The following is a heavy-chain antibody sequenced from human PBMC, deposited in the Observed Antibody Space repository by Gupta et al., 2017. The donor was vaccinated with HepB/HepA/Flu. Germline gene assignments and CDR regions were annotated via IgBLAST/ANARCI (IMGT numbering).Heavy chain of an antibody. D-gene: IGHD2-15*01. CDR3: ARGGNCSGGSFYSRWYFDL. CDR1: GGSISTYS. V-gene: IGHV4-59*01. Sequence: QVQLQESGPGLVKPSETLSLTCTVSGGSISTYSWNWIRQTPGKGLEWIGDIYYSGSTNYNPTLKSRVTISEDTSKNQLSLKLTSGTAAETAVYYWARGGNCSGGSFYSRWYFDLWGRGTLVTVSS. J-gene: IGHJ2*01. CDR2: IYYSGST.